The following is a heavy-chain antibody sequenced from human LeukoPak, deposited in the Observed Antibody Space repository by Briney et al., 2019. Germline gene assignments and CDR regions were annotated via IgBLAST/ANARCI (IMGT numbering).Heavy chain of an antibody. CDR1: GGSISSYY. CDR3: ARDAGYCSSTSCYKVFDS. CDR2: IYTSGST. J-gene: IGHJ4*02. Sequence: SETLSLTCTVSGGSISSYYWSWIRQPAGKGLEWIGRIYTSGSTNYNPSLKSRVTMSVDTSKNQFSLKLSSVTAADTAVYYCARDAGYCSSTSCYKVFDSWGREPWSPSPQ. D-gene: IGHD2-2*01. V-gene: IGHV4-4*07.